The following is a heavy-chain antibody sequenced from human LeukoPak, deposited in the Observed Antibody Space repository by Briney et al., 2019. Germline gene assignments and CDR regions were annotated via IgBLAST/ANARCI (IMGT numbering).Heavy chain of an antibody. J-gene: IGHJ4*02. V-gene: IGHV3-23*01. CDR1: GFTFSSYA. Sequence: GGSLRLSCAASGFTFSSYAMSWVRQAPGKGLEWVSAISGGGVSTYYADSVKGRFTISRDYSKNTLYLQMDSLRAEDTAVYYCAKDLYCSSNSGYLFDYWGQGTLVTVSS. D-gene: IGHD2-2*01. CDR2: ISGGGVST. CDR3: AKDLYCSSNSGYLFDY.